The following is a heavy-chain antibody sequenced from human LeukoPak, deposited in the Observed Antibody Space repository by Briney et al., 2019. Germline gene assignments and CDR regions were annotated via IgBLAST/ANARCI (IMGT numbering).Heavy chain of an antibody. D-gene: IGHD3-22*01. CDR2: IYYSGST. Sequence: SETLSLTCTVSGGSISSSSYYWGWIRPPPGKGLEWIGSIYYSGSTYYNPSLKSRVTISVDTSKNQFSLKLSSVTAADTAVYYCASSGDSSGYRLRYFDYWGQGTLVTVSS. J-gene: IGHJ4*02. CDR1: GGSISSSSYY. V-gene: IGHV4-39*01. CDR3: ASSGDSSGYRLRYFDY.